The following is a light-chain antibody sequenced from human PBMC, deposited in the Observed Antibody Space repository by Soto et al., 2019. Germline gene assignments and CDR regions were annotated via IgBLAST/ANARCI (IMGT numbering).Light chain of an antibody. CDR2: SNN. V-gene: IGLV1-44*01. Sequence: QPVLTQPPSASGTPGQRVTISCSGSSSNIGTNTVNWYQQLPGTAPTLLIYSNNQRPSGVPDRFSGSKSGTSASLAISGLQSEDEADYYCAAWDDSLNGVVFGGGTKLTVL. CDR1: SSNIGTNT. CDR3: AAWDDSLNGVV. J-gene: IGLJ2*01.